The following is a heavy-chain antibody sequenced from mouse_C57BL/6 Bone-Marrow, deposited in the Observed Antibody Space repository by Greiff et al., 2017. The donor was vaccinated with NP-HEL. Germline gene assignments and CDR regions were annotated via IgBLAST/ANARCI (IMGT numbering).Heavy chain of an antibody. V-gene: IGHV1-81*01. J-gene: IGHJ3*01. CDR3: ASRNPWFAY. Sequence: VQRVESGAELARPGASVKLSCKASGYTFTSYGISWVKQRTGQGLEWIGEIYPRSGNPYYNEKFKGKATLTADKSSSTAYMELRSLTSEDSAVYFCASRNPWFAYWGQGTLVTVSA. CDR1: GYTFTSYG. CDR2: IYPRSGNP. D-gene: IGHD2-1*01.